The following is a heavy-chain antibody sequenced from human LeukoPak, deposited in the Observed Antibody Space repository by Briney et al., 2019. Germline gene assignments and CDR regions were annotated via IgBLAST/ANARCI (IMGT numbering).Heavy chain of an antibody. J-gene: IGHJ4*02. CDR1: GFTFSSYG. CDR3: ARVRGYSYGYVDY. CDR2: IWYDGSNK. Sequence: GGSLRLSCAASGFTFSSYGMHWVRQAPGKGLEWVAVIWYDGSNKYYAETVEGRFTISRDNSKNALYLQMNTLRAEDTAVYYCARVRGYSYGYVDYWGQGTLVTVSS. V-gene: IGHV3-33*01. D-gene: IGHD5-18*01.